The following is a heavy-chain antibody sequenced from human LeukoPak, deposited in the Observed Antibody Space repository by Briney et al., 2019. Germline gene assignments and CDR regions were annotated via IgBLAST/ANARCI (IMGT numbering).Heavy chain of an antibody. J-gene: IGHJ1*01. V-gene: IGHV3-48*03. CDR1: GFTFSSYE. D-gene: IGHD5-18*01. CDR2: ISNSGTAI. Sequence: GGSLRLSCAASGFTFSSYEMNWVRQAPGKGLEWVSYISNSGTAIYYADSVKDRFTISRDNAKSSLYLQMNSLRAEDTAVYYCARAGYSMDTEYFQHWGQGTLVTVSS. CDR3: ARAGYSMDTEYFQH.